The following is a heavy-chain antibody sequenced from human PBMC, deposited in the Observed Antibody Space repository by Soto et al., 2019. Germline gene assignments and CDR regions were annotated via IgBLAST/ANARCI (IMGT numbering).Heavy chain of an antibody. Sequence: EVQLLESGGGLRQPGGSLRLSCVGSGYNFNKYAVSWVRQAPGKGLEWVSAINIGGDNTFYTDSVKGRFTISRDNSKNMVYLEMNSLTAEDTAVYYCASRGYYFDGTGSHGFDIWGQGTRVTVSS. J-gene: IGHJ3*02. CDR1: GYNFNKYA. CDR3: ASRGYYFDGTGSHGFDI. V-gene: IGHV3-23*01. D-gene: IGHD3-22*01. CDR2: INIGGDNT.